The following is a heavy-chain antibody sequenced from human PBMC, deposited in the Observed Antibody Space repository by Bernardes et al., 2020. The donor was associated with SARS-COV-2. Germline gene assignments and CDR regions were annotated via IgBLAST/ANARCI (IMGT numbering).Heavy chain of an antibody. D-gene: IGHD5-18*01. V-gene: IGHV3-23*01. Sequence: GGSLRLSCAASGFTFGMSAMGWVRQAPGKGLQWVAAISCTGTTKYYADSVKGRFTISRDNSESTLYLQMNSLRDDDTAIYYCAKLPSIQLWAGNNWFDPWSQGTKVTVSS. CDR3: AKLPSIQLWAGNNWFDP. J-gene: IGHJ5*02. CDR2: ISCTGTTK. CDR1: GFTFGMSA.